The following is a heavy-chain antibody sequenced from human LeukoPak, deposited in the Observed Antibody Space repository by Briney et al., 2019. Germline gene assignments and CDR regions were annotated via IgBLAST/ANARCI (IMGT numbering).Heavy chain of an antibody. CDR3: ARAPPYRGTYYFDY. CDR1: GFTFSSYA. Sequence: GGSLRLSCAASGFTFSSYAMHWVRQAPGKGLEWVAYISSSGTYISYADSVRGRFTISRDNAKNLLYLQMNSLRAEDTAVYYCARAPPYRGTYYFDYWGQGTLVTVSS. J-gene: IGHJ4*02. V-gene: IGHV3-21*05. CDR2: ISSSGTYI. D-gene: IGHD1-26*01.